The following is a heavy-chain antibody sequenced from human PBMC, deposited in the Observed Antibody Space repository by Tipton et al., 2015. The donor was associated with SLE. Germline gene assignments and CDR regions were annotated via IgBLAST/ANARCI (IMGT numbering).Heavy chain of an antibody. CDR2: INHSGST. J-gene: IGHJ3*02. Sequence: TLSLTCAVYGGSFSGYYWSWIRQPPGKGLEWIGEINHSGSTNYNPSLQSRVTISVDTSKNQFSLKLSSVTAADTAVYYCARDRGAFDWPSFDIWGQGTMVTVSS. V-gene: IGHV4-34*01. CDR1: GGSFSGYY. CDR3: ARDRGAFDWPSFDI. D-gene: IGHD3-9*01.